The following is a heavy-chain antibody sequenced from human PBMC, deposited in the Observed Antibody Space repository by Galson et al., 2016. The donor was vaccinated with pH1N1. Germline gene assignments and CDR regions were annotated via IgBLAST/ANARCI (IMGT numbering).Heavy chain of an antibody. CDR1: GNTFSTSW. D-gene: IGHD4-17*01. CDR2: ISLGGSYI. Sequence: QSGAEVTKPGESLKISCQGSGNTFSTSWIGWVRQMPGKGLEWLGIISLGGSYIRYRPSFQGQVSISADKSINTVYLQWGSLKASDTAIYYCARQNDYGDYRGGAFDSWGQGTMVTVSS. J-gene: IGHJ3*02. V-gene: IGHV5-51*01. CDR3: ARQNDYGDYRGGAFDS.